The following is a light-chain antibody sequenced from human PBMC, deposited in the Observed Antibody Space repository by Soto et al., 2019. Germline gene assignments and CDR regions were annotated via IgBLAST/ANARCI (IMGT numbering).Light chain of an antibody. V-gene: IGKV1-5*03. Sequence: DIQMTQSPSTLSASVGDRVTITCRASQNVNGWLAWYQQKPGKAPKLLINKASTLESGVPSRFSGSGSGTEFTLTISSLQPDDFATYYCQQYNSFSGVTFGPGTKVDIK. CDR3: QQYNSFSGVT. CDR2: KAS. CDR1: QNVNGW. J-gene: IGKJ3*01.